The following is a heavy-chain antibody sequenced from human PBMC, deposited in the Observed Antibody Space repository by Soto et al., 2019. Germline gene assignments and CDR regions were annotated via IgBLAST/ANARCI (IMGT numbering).Heavy chain of an antibody. CDR3: ARMDSRSGYLYYYYYGMDV. CDR1: GFTFSSYG. D-gene: IGHD3-22*01. CDR2: IWYDGSNK. V-gene: IGHV3-33*01. Sequence: GGSLRLSCAASGFTFSSYGMHWVRQAPGKWLEWVAVIWYDGSNKYYADSVKGRFTISRDNSKNTLYLQMNSLRAEDTAVYYCARMDSRSGYLYYYYYGMDVWGQGXTVTVSS. J-gene: IGHJ6*02.